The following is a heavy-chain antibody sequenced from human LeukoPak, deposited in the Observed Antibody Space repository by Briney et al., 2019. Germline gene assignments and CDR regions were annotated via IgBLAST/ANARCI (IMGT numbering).Heavy chain of an antibody. D-gene: IGHD5-18*01. J-gene: IGHJ4*02. CDR1: GFTFSSYS. CDR2: ISSSTSYI. Sequence: GGSLRLSCATSGFTFSSYSMNWVRQAPGKGLEWVSSISSSTSYIYYADSVKGRFTISRDNAKNSLYLQMNSLRAEDTAVYYCTTDSGYSYGRSFDYWGQGTLVTVSS. V-gene: IGHV3-21*01. CDR3: TTDSGYSYGRSFDY.